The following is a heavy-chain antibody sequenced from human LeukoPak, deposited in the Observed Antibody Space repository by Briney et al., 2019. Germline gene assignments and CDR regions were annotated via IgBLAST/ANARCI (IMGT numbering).Heavy chain of an antibody. D-gene: IGHD5-12*01. J-gene: IGHJ4*02. CDR1: GYTFTSYA. V-gene: IGHV1-3*01. CDR2: INAGNGNT. CDR3: ASVDMGTGYYFDY. Sequence: ASVKVSCKASGYTFTSYAMHWVRQAPGQRLEWMGWINAGNGNTKYSQKFQGRVTITRDTSASTAYMELSSLRSEDTAAYYCASVDMGTGYYFDYWGQGTLVTVSS.